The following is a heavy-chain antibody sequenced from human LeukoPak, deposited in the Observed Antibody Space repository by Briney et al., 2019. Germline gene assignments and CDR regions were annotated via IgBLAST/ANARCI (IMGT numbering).Heavy chain of an antibody. CDR1: GGSISSYY. J-gene: IGHJ3*02. CDR2: MYYSGST. CDR3: ARHLSSGWSDDAFDI. V-gene: IGHV4-59*08. D-gene: IGHD6-19*01. Sequence: PSETLSLTFTVSGGSISSYYWSWIRQPPGKGLEWIGYMYYSGSTNYNPSLKSRVTRSVDTSKNQFSLKLSSVTAADTAVYYCARHLSSGWSDDAFDIWGQGTMVTVSS.